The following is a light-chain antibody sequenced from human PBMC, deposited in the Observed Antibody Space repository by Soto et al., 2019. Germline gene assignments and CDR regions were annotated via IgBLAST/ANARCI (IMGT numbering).Light chain of an antibody. Sequence: QSALAQPPSVSGSPGQSVAISCTGTSSDVGSYNRVSWYQQPPGTAPKVMIYEVSNRPSGVPDRFSGSKSGNTASLTISGLQAEDEADYYCGSYTSSSTYVFGTGTKVNVL. CDR1: SSDVGSYNR. CDR3: GSYTSSSTYV. J-gene: IGLJ1*01. CDR2: EVS. V-gene: IGLV2-18*02.